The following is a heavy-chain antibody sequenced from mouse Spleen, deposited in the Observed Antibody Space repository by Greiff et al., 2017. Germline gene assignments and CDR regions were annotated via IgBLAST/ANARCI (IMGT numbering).Heavy chain of an antibody. CDR3: ANGDYPYYFDY. Sequence: QVQLQQPGTELVKPGASVKLSCKASGYTFTSSWMHWVKQRPGQGLEWIGNINPSNGGTNYNEKFKSKATLTVDKSSSTAYMQLSSLPSEDSAVYYCANGDYPYYFDYWGQGTTLTVSS. D-gene: IGHD2-13*01. J-gene: IGHJ2*01. CDR1: GYTFTSSW. V-gene: IGHV1-53*01. CDR2: INPSNGGT.